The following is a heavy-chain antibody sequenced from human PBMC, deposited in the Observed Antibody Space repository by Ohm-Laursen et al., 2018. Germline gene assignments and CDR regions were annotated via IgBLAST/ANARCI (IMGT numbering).Heavy chain of an antibody. CDR2: VNEDASEK. CDR1: GFTFSTYW. V-gene: IGHV3-7*01. D-gene: IGHD3-16*01. J-gene: IGHJ4*02. CDR3: AVSPRVTWD. Sequence: GSLRLSCAASGFTFSTYWMFWVRQAPGKGLEWVASVNEDASEKYYVDSVKGRFTISRDNAKNSLYLQMNSLRADDTAVYYFAVSPRVTWDWGQGTLVTVSS.